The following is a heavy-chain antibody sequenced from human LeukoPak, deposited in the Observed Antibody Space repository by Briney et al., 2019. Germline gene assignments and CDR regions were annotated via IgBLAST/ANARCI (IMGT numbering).Heavy chain of an antibody. CDR3: AKDMVRGAPKYYFDY. CDR1: GFTFSDFA. V-gene: IGHV3-30*14. D-gene: IGHD3-10*01. Sequence: PGGSLRLSCAASGFTFSDFAMHWVRQTPGKGLEWVAFISDDGFNKDYADSVKGRFTISRDNSRNTLYLQMNSLRAGDTAVYYCAKDMVRGAPKYYFDYWGQGTLVTVSS. CDR2: ISDDGFNK. J-gene: IGHJ4*02.